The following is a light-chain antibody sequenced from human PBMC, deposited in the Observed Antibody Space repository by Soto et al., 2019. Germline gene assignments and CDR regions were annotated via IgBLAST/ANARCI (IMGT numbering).Light chain of an antibody. CDR1: QTVSTY. CDR3: QQTYTTPRT. CDR2: ATS. Sequence: DTQMTQSPSSLSASVGDRISITCRASQTVSTYLNWYQQKAGQAPTLLISATSTLQSGVPSRFSGSGSGTEFTLTITSLQPEDFAPYYCQQTYTTPRTFGQGTTVAFK. V-gene: IGKV1-39*01. J-gene: IGKJ1*01.